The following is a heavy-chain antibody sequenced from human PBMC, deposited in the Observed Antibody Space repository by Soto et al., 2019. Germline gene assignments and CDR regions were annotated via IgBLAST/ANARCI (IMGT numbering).Heavy chain of an antibody. D-gene: IGHD2-8*01. Sequence: ASVKVSCKASGYTFTSYGISWVRQAPGQGLEWMGWISAYNGNTNYAQKLQGRVTMTTDTSTSTAYMELRSLRSDDTAVYYCARDDPDWTNGVCYWYWNYRGQGTLVTVSS. CDR2: ISAYNGNT. CDR3: ARDDPDWTNGVCYWYWNY. CDR1: GYTFTSYG. J-gene: IGHJ4*02. V-gene: IGHV1-18*01.